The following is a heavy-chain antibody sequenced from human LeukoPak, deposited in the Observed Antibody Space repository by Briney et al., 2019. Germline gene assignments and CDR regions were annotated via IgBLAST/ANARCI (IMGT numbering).Heavy chain of an antibody. CDR3: ARDYYGSGSYYHDY. V-gene: IGHV4-61*02. D-gene: IGHD3-10*01. CDR2: IYTSGST. J-gene: IGHJ4*02. CDR1: GGSISSGSYY. Sequence: TLSLTCTASGGSISSGSYYWSWIRQPAGKGLEWIGRIYTSGSTNYNPSLKSRVTISVDTSKNQFSLKLSSVTAADTAVYYCARDYYGSGSYYHDYWGQGTLVTVSS.